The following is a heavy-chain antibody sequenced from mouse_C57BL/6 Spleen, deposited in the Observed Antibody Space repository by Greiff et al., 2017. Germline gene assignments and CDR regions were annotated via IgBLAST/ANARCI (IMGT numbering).Heavy chain of an antibody. CDR2: ISSGSSTI. D-gene: IGHD2-1*01. Sequence: EVKLVESGGGLVKPGGSLKLSCAASGFTFSDYGMHWVRQAPEKGLEWVAYISSGSSTIYYADTVKGRFTISRDNAKNTLFLQITSLRSEDTAVYYCAGRGVTTFYFDYWGQGTTLTVSS. V-gene: IGHV5-17*01. CDR1: GFTFSDYG. CDR3: AGRGVTTFYFDY. J-gene: IGHJ2*01.